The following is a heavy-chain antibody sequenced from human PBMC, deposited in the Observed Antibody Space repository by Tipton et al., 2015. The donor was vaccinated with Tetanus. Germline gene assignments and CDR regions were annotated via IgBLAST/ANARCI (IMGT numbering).Heavy chain of an antibody. Sequence: QSGAEVKKPGASVTVSCKASGYTFIGYYIYWVRQAPGQGLEWMGWINPSSGATHYAQKFQGRVTMTSDASISTVYMKMNSLSSDDTAIYFCARDGRGSAAYSRFDSWGQGSLVTVSS. CDR2: INPSSGAT. V-gene: IGHV1-2*02. J-gene: IGHJ4*02. CDR1: GYTFIGYY. CDR3: ARDGRGSAAYSRFDS. D-gene: IGHD2-15*01.